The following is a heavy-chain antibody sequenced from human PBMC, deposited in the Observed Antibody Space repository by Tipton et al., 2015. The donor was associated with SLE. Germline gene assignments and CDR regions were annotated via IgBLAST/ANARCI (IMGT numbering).Heavy chain of an antibody. J-gene: IGHJ6*02. CDR2: IRSNAHGGTT. V-gene: IGHV3-49*03. CDR1: GFTFDEYG. Sequence: SLRLSCITSGFTFDEYGMSWFRQAPGKGLEWVTFIRSNAHGGTTQYAASVTGRFTISRDDSNSILYLQMNSLRAEDTAVYYCARVLGSFYGMDVWGQGTTVTVSS. CDR3: ARVLGSFYGMDV.